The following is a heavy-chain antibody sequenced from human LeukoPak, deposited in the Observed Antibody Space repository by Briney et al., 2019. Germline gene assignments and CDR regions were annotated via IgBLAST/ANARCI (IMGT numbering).Heavy chain of an antibody. D-gene: IGHD2-2*01. V-gene: IGHV1-2*02. CDR3: ARDLDIVVENYYGMDV. J-gene: IGHJ6*02. Sequence: GASVKVSCKASGYTFTGYYTHWVRQAPGQGLEWMGWINPNSGGTNYAQKLQGRVTMTTDTSTSTAYMELRSLRSDDTAVYYCARDLDIVVENYYGMDVWGQGTTVTVSS. CDR2: INPNSGGT. CDR1: GYTFTGYY.